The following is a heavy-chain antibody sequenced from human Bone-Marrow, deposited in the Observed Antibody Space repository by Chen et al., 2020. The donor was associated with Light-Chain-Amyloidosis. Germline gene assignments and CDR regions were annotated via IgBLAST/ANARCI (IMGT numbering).Heavy chain of an antibody. Sequence: EVQLVESGGALVPPGGSLRLSCTASGFSFNDHWMHWVRQAPGKGLEWVPRINSDGHVTTYADSVKGRVAISRENAKHTLYLQMNNLRAEDTATYYCARGLFGSGSALPLDFWGEGTLVTVSS. CDR2: INSDGHVT. CDR1: GFSFNDHW. D-gene: IGHD3-10*01. V-gene: IGHV3-74*03. CDR3: ARGLFGSGSALPLDF. J-gene: IGHJ4*02.